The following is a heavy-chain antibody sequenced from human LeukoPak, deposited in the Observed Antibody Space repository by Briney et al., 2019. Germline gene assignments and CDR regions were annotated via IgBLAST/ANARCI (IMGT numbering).Heavy chain of an antibody. V-gene: IGHV3-15*01. J-gene: IGHJ6*02. CDR2: IKSKTYGGTT. D-gene: IGHD2-21*01. CDR3: ARYQCDRLLSHSGDRCYYYKGMDV. CDR1: GFTFTNAW. Sequence: GGSLRLSCAASGFTFTNAWMSWVRQAPGKGLEWVGRIKSKTYGGTTDYAAPVKGRFTVSRDDSKNTLYLQMNSLKTEDTAVYYCARYQCDRLLSHSGDRCYYYKGMDVWGQGTTVTVSS.